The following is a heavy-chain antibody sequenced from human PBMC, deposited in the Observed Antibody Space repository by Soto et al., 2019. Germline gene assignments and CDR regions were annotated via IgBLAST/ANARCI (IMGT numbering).Heavy chain of an antibody. Sequence: GESLKISCKGSGYSFTSYWIGWVRQMPGKGLEWMGIIYPGDSDTRYSPSFQGQVTISADKSISTAYLQWSSLKASDTAMYYCARHVAMVRGAITIYYYGMDVWGQGTTVTVSS. CDR2: IYPGDSDT. V-gene: IGHV5-51*01. CDR3: ARHVAMVRGAITIYYYGMDV. J-gene: IGHJ6*02. D-gene: IGHD3-10*01. CDR1: GYSFTSYW.